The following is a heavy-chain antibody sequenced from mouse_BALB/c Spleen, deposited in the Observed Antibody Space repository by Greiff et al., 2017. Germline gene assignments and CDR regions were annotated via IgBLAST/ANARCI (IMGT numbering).Heavy chain of an antibody. CDR1: GYTFTDYA. CDR2: ISTYYGDA. D-gene: IGHD1-1*01. J-gene: IGHJ2*01. V-gene: IGHV1S137*01. CDR3: ARLLATRNYFDY. Sequence: QVQLQQSGAELVRPGVSVKISCKGSGYTFTDYAMHWVKQSHAKSLEWIGVISTYYGDASYNQKFKGKATMTVDKSSSTAYMELARLTSEDSAIYYCARLLATRNYFDYWGQGTTLTVSS.